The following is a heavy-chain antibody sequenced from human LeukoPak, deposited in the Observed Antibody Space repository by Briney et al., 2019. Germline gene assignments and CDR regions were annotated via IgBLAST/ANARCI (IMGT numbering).Heavy chain of an antibody. J-gene: IGHJ2*01. CDR2: IYYSGST. Sequence: SETLSLTCTVSGGSMSSYYWSWIRQPPGKGLEWIGYIYYSGSTNYNPSLKSRVTISVDTSKNQFSLKLSSVTAADTAVYYCARGGGTFDYGGNFYWYFYLWGRGTLVTVSS. CDR3: ARGGGTFDYGGNFYWYFYL. V-gene: IGHV4-59*01. CDR1: GGSMSSYY. D-gene: IGHD4-23*01.